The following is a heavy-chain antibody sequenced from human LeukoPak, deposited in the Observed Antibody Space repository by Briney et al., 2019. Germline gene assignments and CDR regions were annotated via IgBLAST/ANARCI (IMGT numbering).Heavy chain of an antibody. CDR2: ISAYNGNT. D-gene: IGHD3-10*01. CDR3: ARLYGMVDKQHFDY. J-gene: IGHJ4*02. V-gene: IGHV1-18*01. Sequence: ASVKLSRQASGYTFTSYGISWVRQAPGQGLEWMGLISAYNGNTNYAHKFQARVTMNTDTSTSTAYMELRSLRSDDTSFYNCARLYGMVDKQHFDYWGQGTQVTVSS. CDR1: GYTFTSYG.